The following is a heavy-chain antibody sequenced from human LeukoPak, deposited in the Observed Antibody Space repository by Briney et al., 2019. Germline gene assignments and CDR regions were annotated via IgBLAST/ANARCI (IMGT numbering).Heavy chain of an antibody. D-gene: IGHD2-2*01. CDR3: ASGRVPAATIRDYYYMDV. V-gene: IGHV1-69*05. CDR1: GGTFSSYA. Sequence: SVKVSCKASGGTFSSYAISWVRQAPGQGLEWMGGIIPIFGTANYAQKFQGRVTITTDESTCTAYMELSSLRSEDTAVYYCASGRVPAATIRDYYYMDVWGKGTTVTVSS. J-gene: IGHJ6*03. CDR2: IIPIFGTA.